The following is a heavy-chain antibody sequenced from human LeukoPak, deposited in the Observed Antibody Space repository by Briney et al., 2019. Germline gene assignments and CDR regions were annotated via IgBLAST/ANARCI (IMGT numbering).Heavy chain of an antibody. V-gene: IGHV4-34*01. CDR1: GGSFSGFY. Sequence: SETLSLTCAVYGGSFSGFYWSWIRQPPGKGLEWIGDVNYSGSTNYNPSLKSRVTISIDTSKKQFSLKLSSMTAADTAVYYCARTGIAARPTVWFDPWGQGTLVTVSS. J-gene: IGHJ5*02. CDR3: ARTGIAARPTVWFDP. D-gene: IGHD6-6*01. CDR2: VNYSGST.